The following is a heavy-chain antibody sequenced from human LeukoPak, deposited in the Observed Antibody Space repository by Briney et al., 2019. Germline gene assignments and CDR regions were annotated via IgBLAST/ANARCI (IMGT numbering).Heavy chain of an antibody. CDR1: GYTFTSYG. D-gene: IGHD2-2*01. V-gene: IGHV1-18*01. J-gene: IGHJ5*02. CDR3: ARDFFGGAAVVPATNWFDP. Sequence: ASVKVSCKASGYTFTSYGISWVRQPPGQGLQWMGWISAYNGNTNYAQKLQGRVTMTTDTSTSTAYMELRSLRSDDTAVYYCARDFFGGAAVVPATNWFDPWGQGTLVTVSS. CDR2: ISAYNGNT.